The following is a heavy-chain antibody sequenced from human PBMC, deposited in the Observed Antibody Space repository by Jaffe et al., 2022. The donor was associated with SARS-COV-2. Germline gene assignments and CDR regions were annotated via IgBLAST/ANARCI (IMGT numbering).Heavy chain of an antibody. D-gene: IGHD3-22*01. Sequence: EVQLVESGGGLVQPGGSLRLSCVASGFTFSDHYMDWVRQAPGKGLEWVSRSRNKAKGYSTDYAASVRGRFITSRDDSKSSVYLQMNSLETEDTAVYYCARGFYDSSGFFGLDNWGQGTLVTVSS. J-gene: IGHJ4*02. CDR3: ARGFYDSSGFFGLDN. CDR1: GFTFSDHY. CDR2: SRNKAKGYST. V-gene: IGHV3-72*01.